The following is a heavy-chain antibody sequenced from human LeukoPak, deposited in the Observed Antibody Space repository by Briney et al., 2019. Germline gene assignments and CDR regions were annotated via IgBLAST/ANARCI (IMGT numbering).Heavy chain of an antibody. CDR3: ARIASSSPGSGWFDP. Sequence: ASVKVSCKASGYTSTGYYMHWVRQAPGQGLEWMGWINPNSGGTNYAQKFQGRVTMTRDTSISTAYMELSRLRSDDTAVHYCARIASSSPGSGWFDPWGQGTLVTVSS. D-gene: IGHD6-6*01. CDR1: GYTSTGYY. J-gene: IGHJ5*02. CDR2: INPNSGGT. V-gene: IGHV1-2*02.